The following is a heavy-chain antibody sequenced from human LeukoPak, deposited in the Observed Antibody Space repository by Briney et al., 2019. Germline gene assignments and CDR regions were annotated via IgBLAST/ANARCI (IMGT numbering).Heavy chain of an antibody. CDR3: AKDPSFYDSSSYSSSYFDY. Sequence: GGSLRLSCAASGFTFSSYGMHWVRQAPGKGLEWVAVIWYDGSNKYYADSVKGRFTISRDNSKNTLYLQMNSLRAEDTAVYYCAKDPSFYDSSSYSSSYFDYWGQGTLVTVSS. V-gene: IGHV3-33*06. CDR1: GFTFSSYG. CDR2: IWYDGSNK. D-gene: IGHD3-22*01. J-gene: IGHJ4*02.